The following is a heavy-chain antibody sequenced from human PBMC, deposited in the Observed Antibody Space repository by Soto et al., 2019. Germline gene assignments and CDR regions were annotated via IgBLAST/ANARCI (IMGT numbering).Heavy chain of an antibody. V-gene: IGHV3-33*01. Sequence: QVQLVESGGGVVQPGRSLRLSCAASGFTFSTYGMHWVRQAPGKGLEWVAVIWNDGSTKYYADSVKGRFTISRDDSKNTLYLEMNSLRAADTALYYCASVLQYSDWDYAFASWGKGPIVTLYS. J-gene: IGHJ3*02. CDR1: GFTFSTYG. CDR2: IWNDGSTK. CDR3: ASVLQYSDWDYAFAS. D-gene: IGHD3-9*01.